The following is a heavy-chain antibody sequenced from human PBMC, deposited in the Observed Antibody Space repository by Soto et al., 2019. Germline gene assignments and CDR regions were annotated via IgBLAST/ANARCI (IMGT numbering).Heavy chain of an antibody. CDR2: IWYDGSNK. CDR1: GFTFSSYG. J-gene: IGHJ3*02. V-gene: IGHV3-33*01. D-gene: IGHD4-17*01. Sequence: QVQLVESGGGVVQPGRSLRLSCAASGFTFSSYGMHWVRQAPGKGLEWVAVIWYDGSNKYYADSVKGRFTISRDNSKNTLYLQMNSLSAEDTAVYCCARETVTDAFDIWGQGTMVTVSS. CDR3: ARETVTDAFDI.